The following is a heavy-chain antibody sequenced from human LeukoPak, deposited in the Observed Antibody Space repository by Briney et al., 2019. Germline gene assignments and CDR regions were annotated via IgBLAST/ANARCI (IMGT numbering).Heavy chain of an antibody. CDR3: ARGSTCFDY. Sequence: GGSLRLSCAASEFTFSSYSMNWVRQAPGKGLEWVSSISGSGSYIYYADSVKGRFTLSRENAKSSLSLQMNSLRAEDTAVYYCARGSTCFDYWGQGALVTVSS. V-gene: IGHV3-21*01. CDR2: ISGSGSYI. J-gene: IGHJ4*02. CDR1: EFTFSSYS.